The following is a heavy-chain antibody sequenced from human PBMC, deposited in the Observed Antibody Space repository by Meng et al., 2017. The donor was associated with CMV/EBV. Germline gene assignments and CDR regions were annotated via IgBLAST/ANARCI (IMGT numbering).Heavy chain of an antibody. Sequence: GESLKISCKGSGYSFTNYWIGWVRQMPGKGLEWMGTIEPSDSYTNYSPSFQGHVTISADKSISTAYLQWSSLKASDTAMYYCAVGWYFDFGYWGQGTLVTVSS. CDR3: AVGWYFDFGY. V-gene: IGHV5-10-1*01. D-gene: IGHD1-14*01. J-gene: IGHJ4*02. CDR1: GYSFTNYW. CDR2: IEPSDSYT.